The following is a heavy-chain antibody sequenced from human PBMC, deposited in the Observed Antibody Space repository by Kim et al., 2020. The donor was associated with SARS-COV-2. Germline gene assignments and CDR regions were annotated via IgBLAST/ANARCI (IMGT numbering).Heavy chain of an antibody. CDR1: GFTFSSYA. CDR3: ARDVLSIAARPCWFDP. CDR2: ISYDGSNK. J-gene: IGHJ5*02. D-gene: IGHD6-6*01. V-gene: IGHV3-30-3*01. Sequence: GGSLRLSCAASGFTFSSYAMHWVRQAPGKGLEWVAVISYDGSNKYYADSVKGRFTISRDNSKNTLYLQMNSLRAEDTAVYYCARDVLSIAARPCWFDPWGQGTLVTVSS.